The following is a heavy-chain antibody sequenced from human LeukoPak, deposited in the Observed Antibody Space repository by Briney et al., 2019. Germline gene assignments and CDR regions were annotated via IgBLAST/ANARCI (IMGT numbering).Heavy chain of an antibody. CDR3: AGTCPRDGYNGPCY. CDR2: INRNSGGT. D-gene: IGHD5-24*01. Sequence: ASVKVSCKAFGYTFTAYYIHWLRQAPGQGLESMGWINRNSGGTKSPQKFQGRVTMTRDTSISTVYMELSSLRSDDTAVYYCAGTCPRDGYNGPCYWGQGTLVTVSS. CDR1: GYTFTAYY. V-gene: IGHV1-2*02. J-gene: IGHJ4*02.